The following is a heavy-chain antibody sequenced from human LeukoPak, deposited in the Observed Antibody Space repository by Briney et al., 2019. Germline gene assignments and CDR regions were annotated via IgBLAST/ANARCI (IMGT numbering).Heavy chain of an antibody. D-gene: IGHD3-10*01. CDR2: IYYSGST. V-gene: IGHV4-31*03. J-gene: IGHJ6*02. CDR1: GGSISSGGYY. Sequence: SQTLSLTCTVSGGSISSGGYYWSWIRQHPGKGLEWIGYIYYSGSTNYNPSLKSRVTISVDTSKNQFSLKLSSVTAADTAVYYCARTSKKGNYYGMDVWGQGTTVTVSS. CDR3: ARTSKKGNYYGMDV.